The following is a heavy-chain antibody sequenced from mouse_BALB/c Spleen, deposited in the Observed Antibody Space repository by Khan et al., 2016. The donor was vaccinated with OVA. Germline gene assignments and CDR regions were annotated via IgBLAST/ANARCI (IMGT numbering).Heavy chain of an antibody. Sequence: QVQLKESGAELARPGASVKLSCKASGYTFTDYNINWVQQRTGQGLEWIGEIYPGSNNTYYNEKFKGKATLTADKSSSTAYMQLRSQTSEDSAVYCCGREWGAWFPYWGQGTLGTVSA. V-gene: IGHV1-77*01. CDR3: GREWGAWFPY. J-gene: IGHJ3*01. CDR1: GYTFTDYN. CDR2: IYPGSNNT.